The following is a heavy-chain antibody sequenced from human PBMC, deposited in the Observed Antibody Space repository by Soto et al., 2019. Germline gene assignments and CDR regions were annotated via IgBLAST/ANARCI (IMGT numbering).Heavy chain of an antibody. CDR1: GYTFTSYG. CDR3: ARDLLYSSSSGTFDY. Sequence: GASVKVSCKASGYTFTSYGISWVRQAPGQGLEWMGWISAYNGNTNYAQKLQGRVTMTTDTSTSTAYMELRSLRSDDTAVYYCARDLLYSSSSGTFDYWGQGTLVTVSS. CDR2: ISAYNGNT. V-gene: IGHV1-18*01. J-gene: IGHJ4*02. D-gene: IGHD6-6*01.